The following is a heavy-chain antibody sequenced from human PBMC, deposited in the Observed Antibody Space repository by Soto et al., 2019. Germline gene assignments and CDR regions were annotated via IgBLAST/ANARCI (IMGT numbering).Heavy chain of an antibody. J-gene: IGHJ4*02. CDR3: ARDQGGSGTPDDY. Sequence: GGSLRLSCAASGFTFSSYGMHWVRQAPGKGLEWVAVIWYDGSNKYYADSVKGRFTISRDNSKNTLYLQMNSLRAEDTAVYYCARDQGGSGTPDDYWGQGTLVTVSS. V-gene: IGHV3-33*01. D-gene: IGHD3-10*01. CDR2: IWYDGSNK. CDR1: GFTFSSYG.